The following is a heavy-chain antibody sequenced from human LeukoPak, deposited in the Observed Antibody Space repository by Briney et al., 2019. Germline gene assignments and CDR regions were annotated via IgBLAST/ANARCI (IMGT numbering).Heavy chain of an antibody. Sequence: ASVKVSCKASGYTFTSYGISWVRQAPGQGLEWMGWISAYNGNTNYAQKLQGRVTMTTDTSTSTAYMELRSLRSDDTAVYYCARDRPRAFGGVITMVYWGQGTLVTVSS. CDR2: ISAYNGNT. CDR3: ARDRPRAFGGVITMVY. CDR1: GYTFTSYG. J-gene: IGHJ4*02. V-gene: IGHV1-18*01. D-gene: IGHD3-16*02.